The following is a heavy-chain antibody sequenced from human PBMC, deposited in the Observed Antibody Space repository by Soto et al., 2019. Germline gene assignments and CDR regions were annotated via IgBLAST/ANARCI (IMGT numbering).Heavy chain of an antibody. Sequence: QVQLVESGGGVVQPGRSLRLSCAASGFTFSSYAMHWVRQAPGKGLEWVAVISYDGSNKYYADSVKGRFTISRDNSKNTLYLQMNSLRAEDTAVYYCAGDRDYYYDSSVLDYWGQGTLVTVSS. CDR3: AGDRDYYYDSSVLDY. CDR1: GFTFSSYA. D-gene: IGHD3-22*01. V-gene: IGHV3-30-3*01. J-gene: IGHJ4*02. CDR2: ISYDGSNK.